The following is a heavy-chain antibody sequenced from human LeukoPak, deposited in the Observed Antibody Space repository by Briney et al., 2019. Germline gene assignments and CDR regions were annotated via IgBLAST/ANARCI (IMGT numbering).Heavy chain of an antibody. CDR2: IDYDSSHI. J-gene: IGHJ4*02. V-gene: IGHV3-21*01. CDR3: ARDPLRYLRVGHYDY. CDR1: GFTFSNSA. Sequence: PGGSLRLSCAASGFTFSNSAMNWGRQVPGKGREWGSSIDYDSSHIYYAASVRGRFTISRDNARNSVSLQMNSLRVEDTAVYYCARDPLRYLRVGHYDYWGQGPLVAVSS. D-gene: IGHD3-16*01.